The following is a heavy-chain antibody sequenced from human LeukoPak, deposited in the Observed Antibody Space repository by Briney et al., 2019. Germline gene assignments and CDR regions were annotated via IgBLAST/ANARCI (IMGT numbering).Heavy chain of an antibody. Sequence: GASVKVSCKASGYTFTSYAMHWVRQAPGQRLEWMGWINAGNGNTKYSQKFQGRVTITRDTSASTAYMELSGLRSEDTAVYYCVRAGRRGYYAYWGQGTLVTVSS. CDR2: INAGNGNT. CDR1: GYTFTSYA. D-gene: IGHD3-3*01. V-gene: IGHV1-3*01. CDR3: VRAGRRGYYAY. J-gene: IGHJ4*02.